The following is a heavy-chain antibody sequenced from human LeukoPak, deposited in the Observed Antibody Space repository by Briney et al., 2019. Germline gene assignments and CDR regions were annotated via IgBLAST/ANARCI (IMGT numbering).Heavy chain of an antibody. J-gene: IGHJ3*02. D-gene: IGHD3-10*01. Sequence: PGGSLRLSCAASGFTFSSYAMSWVRQAPGKGLEWVSSISSSSSYIYYADSVKGRFTISRDNAKNSLYLQMNSLRAEDTAVYYCARDGVTDAFDIWGQGTMVTVSS. V-gene: IGHV3-21*01. CDR2: ISSSSSYI. CDR3: ARDGVTDAFDI. CDR1: GFTFSSYA.